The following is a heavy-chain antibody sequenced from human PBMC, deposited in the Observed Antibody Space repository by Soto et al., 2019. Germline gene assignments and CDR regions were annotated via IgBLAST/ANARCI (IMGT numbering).Heavy chain of an antibody. CDR1: GFTVSSNY. J-gene: IGHJ5*02. Sequence: GGSLRLSCAASGFTVSSNYMSWVRQAPGKGLEWVSVIYSGGSTYYADSLKGRFTISRDNSKNMLYLQMNSLRAEDTAVYYCARGSSGYEADNWFDPWGQGTLVTVSS. CDR2: IYSGGST. CDR3: ARGSSGYEADNWFDP. V-gene: IGHV3-66*01. D-gene: IGHD5-12*01.